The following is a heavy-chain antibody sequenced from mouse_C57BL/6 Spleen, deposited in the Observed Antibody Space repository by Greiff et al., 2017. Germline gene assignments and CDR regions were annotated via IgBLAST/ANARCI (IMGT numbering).Heavy chain of an antibody. Sequence: QVHVKQSGAELVRPGASVKLSCKASGYTFTDYYINWVKQRPGQGLEWIARIYPGSGNTYYNEKFKGKATLTAEKSSSTAYMQLSSLTSEDSAVYFCAIRYGYFDYWGQGTTLTVSS. CDR1: GYTFTDYY. V-gene: IGHV1-76*01. CDR2: IYPGSGNT. CDR3: AIRYGYFDY. D-gene: IGHD1-1*01. J-gene: IGHJ2*01.